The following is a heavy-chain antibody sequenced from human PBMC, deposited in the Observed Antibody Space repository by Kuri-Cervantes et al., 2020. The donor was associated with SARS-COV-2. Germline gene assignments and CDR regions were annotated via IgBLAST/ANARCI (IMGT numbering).Heavy chain of an antibody. J-gene: IGHJ4*02. CDR1: GFTFSSYW. CDR3: AREGFQYQLLRGAYFDY. D-gene: IGHD2-2*01. CDR2: IKQDGSEK. Sequence: GESLKISCAASGFTFSSYWMSWVRQAPGKGLEWVANIKQDGSEKYYVDSVKGRFTISRDNAKNSLYLQMNSLRAEDTAVYYCAREGFQYQLLRGAYFDYWGRGTLVTVSS. V-gene: IGHV3-7*05.